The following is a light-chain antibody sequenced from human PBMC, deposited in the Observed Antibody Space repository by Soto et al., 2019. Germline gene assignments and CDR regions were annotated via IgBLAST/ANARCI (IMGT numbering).Light chain of an antibody. CDR1: QSVSRSY. J-gene: IGKJ1*01. CDR3: QQYGSSPGT. Sequence: EIVLTQSPGTLSLSPGERATLSCRASQSVSRSYLAWYQQKPGQATRLLIYGASSRATGIPDRFSGSGSGTDFTLTISRLEPEDCAVYYGQQYGSSPGTFGQGTKVEIK. V-gene: IGKV3-20*01. CDR2: GAS.